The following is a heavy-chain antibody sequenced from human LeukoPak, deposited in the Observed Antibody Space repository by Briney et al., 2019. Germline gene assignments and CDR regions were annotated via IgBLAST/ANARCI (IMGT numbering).Heavy chain of an antibody. CDR2: INSDGSST. CDR1: GFTFSSYW. CDR3: ARDDSNPYCSSTSCHGGIDY. D-gene: IGHD2-2*01. Sequence: PGGSLRLSCAASGFTFSSYWMHWVRQAPGKGLVWVSRINSDGSSTSYADSVKGRFTISRDNSKNTLYLQMNSLRAEDTAVYYCARDDSNPYCSSTSCHGGIDYWGQGTMVTVSS. J-gene: IGHJ3*01. V-gene: IGHV3-74*01.